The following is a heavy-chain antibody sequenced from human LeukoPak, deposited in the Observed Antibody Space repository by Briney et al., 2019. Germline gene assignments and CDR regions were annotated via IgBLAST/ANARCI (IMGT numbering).Heavy chain of an antibody. Sequence: PGGSLRLSCAASGFTFSSYEMNWVRQAPGKGLEWVSYISSSGSTIYYADSVKGRFTISRDNAKNSLYLQMNSLRAEDTAVYYCARVKDYYGSGSYPARFDPWGQGTLVTVSS. CDR2: ISSSGSTI. D-gene: IGHD3-10*01. J-gene: IGHJ5*02. CDR1: GFTFSSYE. V-gene: IGHV3-48*03. CDR3: ARVKDYYGSGSYPARFDP.